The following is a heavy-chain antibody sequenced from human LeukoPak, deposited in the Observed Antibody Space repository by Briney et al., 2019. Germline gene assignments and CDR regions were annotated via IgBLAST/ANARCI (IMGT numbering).Heavy chain of an antibody. J-gene: IGHJ4*02. CDR2: IYYSGST. CDR3: ARHRGQADLDF. CDR1: GGSINSYY. Sequence: PSETLSLTCTVSGGSINSYYWSWIRQPPGKGLEWIGYIYYSGSTSFNPSLKSRVIISADMSKNQFSLTLSSVTAADTAVYYCARHRGQADLDFWGQGTLVTVSS. V-gene: IGHV4-59*01. D-gene: IGHD3-10*01.